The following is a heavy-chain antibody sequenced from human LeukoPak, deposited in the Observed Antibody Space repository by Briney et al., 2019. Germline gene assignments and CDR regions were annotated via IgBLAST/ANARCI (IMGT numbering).Heavy chain of an antibody. CDR1: GFSFISYG. J-gene: IGHJ4*02. V-gene: IGHV3-30*18. CDR2: ISDDGRSK. Sequence: GGSLRLSCAASGFSFISYGMHWVRQAPGKGLEWVGVISDDGRSKDYADSVNGRFTMSGDNSKDTLYLQMNSLRDEDTAVYYCAKRPSDYGDYVSYFDYWGQGTLVTVSS. D-gene: IGHD4-17*01. CDR3: AKRPSDYGDYVSYFDY.